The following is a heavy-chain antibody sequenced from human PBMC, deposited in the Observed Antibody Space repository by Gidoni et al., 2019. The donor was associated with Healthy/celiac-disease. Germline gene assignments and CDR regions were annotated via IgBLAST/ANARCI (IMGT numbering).Heavy chain of an antibody. V-gene: IGHV3-23*01. J-gene: IGHJ6*02. Sequence: EVQLLESGGGLVQPGGSLRLSCAASGFTFSSYAMRWVRQAPGKGLEWVSAISGSGGSTYYADSVKGRFTISRDNSKTTLYLQMNSLRAEDTAVYYCGGIAAAGTYYYGMDVWGQGTTVTVSS. CDR2: ISGSGGST. CDR1: GFTFSSYA. D-gene: IGHD6-13*01. CDR3: GGIAAAGTYYYGMDV.